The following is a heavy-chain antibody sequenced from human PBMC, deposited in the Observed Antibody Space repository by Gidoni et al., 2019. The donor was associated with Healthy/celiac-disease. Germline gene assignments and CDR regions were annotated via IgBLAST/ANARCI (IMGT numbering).Heavy chain of an antibody. V-gene: IGHV3-64*01. J-gene: IGHJ6*02. CDR2: ISSNGGST. CDR1: GFTFSSYA. Sequence: EVQLVESGGGLVQPGGSLRLPCAASGFTFSSYAMHWVRQAPGKGLEYVSAISSNGGSTYYANSVKGRFTSSRDNSKNTLYLQMGSLRAEDMAVYYCARDQDDFWSGYYTSGMDVWGQGTTVTVSS. CDR3: ARDQDDFWSGYYTSGMDV. D-gene: IGHD3-3*01.